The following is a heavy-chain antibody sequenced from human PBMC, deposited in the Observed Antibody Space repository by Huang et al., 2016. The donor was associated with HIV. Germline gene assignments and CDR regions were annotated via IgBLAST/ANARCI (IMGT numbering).Heavy chain of an antibody. CDR3: ARDDVLDV. CDR2: INAEGINT. J-gene: IGHJ3*01. V-gene: IGHV3-23*01. Sequence: EVQLSESGGGLVQPGGSLRLSCAASGFTFSNYSLTWVRQGPGRRLEWVSSINAEGINTYDSDSVKGRFTISRDMSTNTLFLEMNSLRAEDTALYFCARDDVLDVWGQGAMVTVS. CDR1: GFTFSNYS.